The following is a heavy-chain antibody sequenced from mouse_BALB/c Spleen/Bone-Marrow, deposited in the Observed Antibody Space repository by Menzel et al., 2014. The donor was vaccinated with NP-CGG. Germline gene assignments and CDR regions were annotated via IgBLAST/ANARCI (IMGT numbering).Heavy chain of an antibody. CDR3: ARHGEERPVLAMDY. V-gene: IGHV5-12-2*01. CDR2: INNGGGST. CDR1: GFTFIAYT. D-gene: IGHD2-14*01. Sequence: EVKLMESGGGLVEPGGSLKLSCAASGFTFIAYTMSWVRQTPEKRLEWVAYINNGGGSTYYPDTVKGRFTISRDNAKNTLYLQMSSLKSEDTAVYYCARHGEERPVLAMDYWGQGTSVTVSS. J-gene: IGHJ4*01.